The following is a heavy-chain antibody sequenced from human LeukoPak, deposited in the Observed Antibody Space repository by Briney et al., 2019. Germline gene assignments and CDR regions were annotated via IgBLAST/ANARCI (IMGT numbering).Heavy chain of an antibody. V-gene: IGHV3-48*04. Sequence: GGSLRLSCAASGFTFSSYSMNWVRQAPRKGLEWLSYISSGSVTIYYVDSVKGRFTISRDNAKHSLYLQMNSLRAEDTAIYYCARVPAAINAIDYWGQGTLVTVSS. CDR2: ISSGSVTI. J-gene: IGHJ4*02. D-gene: IGHD2-2*02. CDR3: ARVPAAINAIDY. CDR1: GFTFSSYS.